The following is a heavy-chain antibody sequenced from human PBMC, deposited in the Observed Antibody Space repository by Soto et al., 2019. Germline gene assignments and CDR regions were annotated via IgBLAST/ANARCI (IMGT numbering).Heavy chain of an antibody. CDR2: ISGSGGST. CDR3: ANPTGTTTDY. Sequence: XESLSLSCAASGFTFSSYAMSWVRQAPGKGLEWVSAISGSGGSTYYADSVKGRFTISRDNSKNTLYLQMNSLRAEDTAVYYCANPTGTTTDYWGQGTLVTVYS. CDR1: GFTFSSYA. D-gene: IGHD1-7*01. V-gene: IGHV3-23*01. J-gene: IGHJ4*02.